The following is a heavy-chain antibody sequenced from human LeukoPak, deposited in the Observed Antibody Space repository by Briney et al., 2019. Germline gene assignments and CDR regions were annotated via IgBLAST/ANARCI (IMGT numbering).Heavy chain of an antibody. CDR2: ISSSGSTI. CDR1: GFTFSDYY. V-gene: IGHV3-11*01. J-gene: IGHJ3*02. Sequence: GGSLRLSCAASGFTFSDYYMSWIRQAPGKGLEWVSYISSSGSTIYYADSVKGRFTISRDNAKNSLNLQMNSLRAEDTAVYYCARELEYDYVWGSYRYRSDAFDIWGQGTMVTVSS. CDR3: ARELEYDYVWGSYRYRSDAFDI. D-gene: IGHD3-16*02.